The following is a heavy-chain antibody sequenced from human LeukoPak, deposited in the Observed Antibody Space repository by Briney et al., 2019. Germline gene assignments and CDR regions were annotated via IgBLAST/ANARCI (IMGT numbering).Heavy chain of an antibody. D-gene: IGHD2-21*02. V-gene: IGHV3-53*01. CDR2: IYSGGST. CDR1: GFTFSSYS. CDR3: ARTDETAPAEDFQH. J-gene: IGHJ1*01. Sequence: PGGSLRLSCAASGFTFSSYSMNWVRQAPGKGLEWVSVIYSGGSTYYADSVKGRFTISRDNSKNTLYLQMKSLRAEDTAVYYCARTDETAPAEDFQHWGQGTLVTVSS.